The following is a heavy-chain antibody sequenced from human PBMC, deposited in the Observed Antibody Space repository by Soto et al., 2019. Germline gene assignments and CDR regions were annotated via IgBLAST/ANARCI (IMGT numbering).Heavy chain of an antibody. J-gene: IGHJ4*02. CDR2: SAPEGYT. V-gene: IGHV4-4*02. CDR3: AGGRDYDY. Sequence: VQLTESGPGLVRPSGTRSLTCDVSGGSTTPRVLRTWARQIPGPGPAWIGESAPEGYTKYNPSLSGRVTMSVDISNSQFSLNVASVNTADTAVYFCAGGRDYDYWGQGTLVTVSS. D-gene: IGHD3-16*01. CDR1: GGSTTPRVL.